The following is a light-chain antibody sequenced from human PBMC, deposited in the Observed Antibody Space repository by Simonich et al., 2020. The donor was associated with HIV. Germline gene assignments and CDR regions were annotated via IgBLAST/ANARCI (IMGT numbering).Light chain of an antibody. Sequence: DIQMTQSPSTLSASVGDRVTITCRASQSISNWLAWYQQQPGKAPKLLIYKSSSLKSGVPSRFSGSGSGTDFTLTISSLEPEDFAVYYCQQRFNWPPYTFGQGTKLEI. J-gene: IGKJ2*01. V-gene: IGKV1-5*03. CDR3: QQRFNWPPYT. CDR2: KSS. CDR1: QSISNW.